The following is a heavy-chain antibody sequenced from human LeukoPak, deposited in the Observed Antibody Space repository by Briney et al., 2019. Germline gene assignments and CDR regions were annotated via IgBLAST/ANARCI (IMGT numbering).Heavy chain of an antibody. CDR1: GGTFSSYT. D-gene: IGHD6-13*01. CDR2: IIPIFGTA. V-gene: IGHV1-69*06. J-gene: IGHJ6*04. Sequence: SVKVSCKASGGTFSSYTISWVRQAPGQGLEWMGGIIPIFGTANYAQKFQGRVTITADKSTSTAFMELSSLRSEDTAVYYCARDSGSSWGLSGMDVWGKGTTVTASS. CDR3: ARDSGSSWGLSGMDV.